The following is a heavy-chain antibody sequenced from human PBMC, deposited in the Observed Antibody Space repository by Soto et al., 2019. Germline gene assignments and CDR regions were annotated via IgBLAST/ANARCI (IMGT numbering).Heavy chain of an antibody. CDR1: GGSISSGGYY. Sequence: PWETQSLTCTVSGGSISSGGYYGSWIRQHPGKGLEWIGYIYYSGSTYYNPSLKSRVTISVDTSKNQFSLKLSSVTAADTAVYYCARGHGSGSYYNWYYFDYWGQGTLVTVSS. D-gene: IGHD3-10*01. CDR2: IYYSGST. CDR3: ARGHGSGSYYNWYYFDY. J-gene: IGHJ4*02. V-gene: IGHV4-31*03.